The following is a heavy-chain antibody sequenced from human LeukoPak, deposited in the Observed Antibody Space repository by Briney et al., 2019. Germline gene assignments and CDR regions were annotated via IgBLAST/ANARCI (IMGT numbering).Heavy chain of an antibody. CDR3: ARDQYSSSWYGVRWFDP. CDR1: GGSISSGGYY. Sequence: SQTLSLTCTVSGGSISSGGYYWSWIRQQPGKGLEWIGYIYYSGSTYYNPSLKSRVTISVDTSKNQFSLKLSSVTAADTAVYYCARDQYSSSWYGVRWFDPWGQGTLVTVSS. D-gene: IGHD6-13*01. J-gene: IGHJ5*02. CDR2: IYYSGST. V-gene: IGHV4-31*03.